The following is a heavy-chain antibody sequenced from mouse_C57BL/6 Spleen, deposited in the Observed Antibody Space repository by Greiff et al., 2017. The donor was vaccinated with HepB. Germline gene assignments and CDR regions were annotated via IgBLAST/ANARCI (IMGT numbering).Heavy chain of an antibody. V-gene: IGHV3-6*01. D-gene: IGHD1-1*01. CDR2: ISYDGSN. J-gene: IGHJ2*01. Sequence: EVKLMESGPGLVKPSQSLSLTCSVTGYSITSGYYWNWIRQFPGNKLEWMGYISYDGSNNYNPSLKNRISITRDTSKNQFFLKLNSVTTEDTATYYCARGYGSREGYFDYWGQGTTLTVSS. CDR1: GYSITSGYY. CDR3: ARGYGSREGYFDY.